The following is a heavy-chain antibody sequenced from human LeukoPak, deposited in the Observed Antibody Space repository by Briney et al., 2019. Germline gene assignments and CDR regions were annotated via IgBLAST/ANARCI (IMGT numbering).Heavy chain of an antibody. CDR1: GFTFSSYG. CDR2: ISYDGSNK. J-gene: IGHJ4*02. V-gene: IGHV3-30*18. D-gene: IGHD2-15*01. Sequence: GGSLRLSCAASGFTFSSYGMHWVRQAPGKGLEWVAFISYDGSNKYYADSVKGRFTISRDNSKNTLYLQMNSLRAEDTAVYYCAKPYCSGGSCHGELFDYWGQGTLVTVSS. CDR3: AKPYCSGGSCHGELFDY.